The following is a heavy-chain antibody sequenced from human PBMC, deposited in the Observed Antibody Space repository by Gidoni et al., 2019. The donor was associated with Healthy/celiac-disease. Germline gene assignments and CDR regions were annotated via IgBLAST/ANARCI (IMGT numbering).Heavy chain of an antibody. CDR2: ISGSGGST. CDR3: AKGYYYDSSGYSPFDY. D-gene: IGHD3-22*01. CDR1: GFTFSSYA. J-gene: IGHJ4*02. Sequence: EVQLLESGGGLVQPGGSLRLSCAASGFTFSSYAMSWVRQAPGKGLEWVSAISGSGGSTYYADSVKGRFTISRDNSKNTLYLQMNSLRAEDTAVYYCAKGYYYDSSGYSPFDYWGQGTLVTVSS. V-gene: IGHV3-23*01.